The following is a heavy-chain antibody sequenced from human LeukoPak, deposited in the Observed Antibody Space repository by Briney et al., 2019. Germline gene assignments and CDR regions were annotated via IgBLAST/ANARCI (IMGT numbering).Heavy chain of an antibody. CDR2: ISSSSSTI. CDR1: GFTFSSYS. J-gene: IGHJ5*02. V-gene: IGHV3-48*01. CDR3: ARGAYYYNTSGYIHSGWFDP. D-gene: IGHD3-22*01. Sequence: GGSLRLSCAASGFTFSSYSMNWVRQAPGKGLEWVSYISSSSSTIYYADSVKGRFTISRDNSKNTLYLQVNSLRAEDTAVYYCARGAYYYNTSGYIHSGWFDPWGQGTLVTVSS.